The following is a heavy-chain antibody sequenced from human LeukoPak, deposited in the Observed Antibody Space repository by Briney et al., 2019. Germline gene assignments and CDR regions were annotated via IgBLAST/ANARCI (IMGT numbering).Heavy chain of an antibody. J-gene: IGHJ5*02. CDR1: GYTFTSYG. V-gene: IGHV1-18*01. Sequence: ASVKVSCKASGYTFTSYGISWVRQAPGQGLEWMGWISAYNGNTNYAQKLQGRVTMTTDTSTSTAYRELRSLRSDDTAVYYCARGGVAATRFIQNCFDPGAREPWSPSPQ. CDR2: ISAYNGNT. CDR3: ARGGVAATRFIQNCFDP. D-gene: IGHD2-15*01.